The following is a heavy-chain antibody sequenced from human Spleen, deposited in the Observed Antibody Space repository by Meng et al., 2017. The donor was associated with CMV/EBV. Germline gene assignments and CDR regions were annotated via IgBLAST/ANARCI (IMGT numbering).Heavy chain of an antibody. Sequence: VPLQESGPELLKPSQTLSLTCTVSGGSISSGDYYWGWIRQPPGKGLEWIGSIYYSGSTYYNPSLKSRVTISVDTSKNQFSLKLSSVTAADTAVYYCAREKVGYFDLWGRGTLVTVSS. V-gene: IGHV4-30-4*08. J-gene: IGHJ2*01. CDR2: IYYSGST. CDR1: GGSISSGDYY. CDR3: AREKVGYFDL.